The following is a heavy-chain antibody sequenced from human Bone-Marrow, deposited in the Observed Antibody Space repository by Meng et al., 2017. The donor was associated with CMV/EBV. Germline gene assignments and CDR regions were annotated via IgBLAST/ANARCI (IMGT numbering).Heavy chain of an antibody. CDR3: AHRTVGANYRWFDP. V-gene: IGHV2-5*02. CDR1: GFSLSTSGVG. Sequence: QITLKESGPTLVKPTQTLTLPLTFSGFSLSTSGVGVGWIRQPPGKALEWLALIYWDDDKRYSPSLKSRLTITKDTSKNQVVLTMTNMDPVDTATYYCAHRTVGANYRWFDPWGQGTLVTVSS. J-gene: IGHJ5*02. D-gene: IGHD1-26*01. CDR2: IYWDDDK.